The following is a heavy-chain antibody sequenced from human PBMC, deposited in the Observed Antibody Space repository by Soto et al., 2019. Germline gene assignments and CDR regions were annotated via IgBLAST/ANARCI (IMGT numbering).Heavy chain of an antibody. V-gene: IGHV3-64D*06. CDR1: GFTFSNYA. Sequence: GGSLRLSCSASGFTFSNYAMHWVRQAPGKGLEYVSAISSNGGNTYYADSVKGRFTISRDNSKNTLYLQMSSLRTEDTAVYYCVKAVFSGYYYVPFDYWGQRTLVTVSS. CDR3: VKAVFSGYYYVPFDY. CDR2: ISSNGGNT. D-gene: IGHD3-22*01. J-gene: IGHJ4*02.